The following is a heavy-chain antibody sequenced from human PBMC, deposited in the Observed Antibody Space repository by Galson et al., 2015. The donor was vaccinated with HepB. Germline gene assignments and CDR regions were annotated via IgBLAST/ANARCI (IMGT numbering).Heavy chain of an antibody. CDR3: VRGSTPKKGYCSGSKCFSGGHWFDP. V-gene: IGHV3-48*03. D-gene: IGHD2-15*01. CDR1: GFIFRGYE. J-gene: IGHJ5*02. Sequence: SLRLSCAASGFIFRGYEINWVRQAPGEGLEWVSYINSSGDTISYADSVKGRFTISRDNVKNSLYLQMNSLRAEDTAIYYCVRGSTPKKGYCSGSKCFSGGHWFDPWGQGTLVTVSA. CDR2: INSSGDTI.